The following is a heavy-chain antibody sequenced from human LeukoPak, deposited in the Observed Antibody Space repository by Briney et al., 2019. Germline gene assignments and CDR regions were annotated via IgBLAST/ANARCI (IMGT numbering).Heavy chain of an antibody. V-gene: IGHV3-9*01. CDR2: ISWNSGSI. CDR3: AKASSGWSAEYLQH. CDR1: GFTFDDYA. D-gene: IGHD6-19*01. Sequence: GGSLRLSCAASGFTFDDYAMHWVRQAPGKGLEWVSGISWNSGSIGYADSVKGRFTISRDNAKNSLYLQMNSLRAEDTALYYCAKASSGWSAEYLQHWGQGTLVTVSS. J-gene: IGHJ1*01.